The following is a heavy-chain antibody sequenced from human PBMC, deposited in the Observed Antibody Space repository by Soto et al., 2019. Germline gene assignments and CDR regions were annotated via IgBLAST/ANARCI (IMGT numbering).Heavy chain of an antibody. CDR2: IHYSGST. CDR3: ARTVETATLFYFDY. V-gene: IGHV4-30-2*01. CDR1: GGSISLYGYS. D-gene: IGHD5-18*01. Sequence: SETLSLTCAVSGGSISLYGYSWSWIRQPPGMGLEWFGYIHYSGSTFYNPSLKSRVTMSVDRSKNQFSLRLSSVTAADTAVYYCARTVETATLFYFDYWGQGTLVTVSS. J-gene: IGHJ4*02.